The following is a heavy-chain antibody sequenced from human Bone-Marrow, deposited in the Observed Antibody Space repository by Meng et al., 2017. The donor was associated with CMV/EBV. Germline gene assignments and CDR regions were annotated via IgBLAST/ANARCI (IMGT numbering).Heavy chain of an antibody. CDR1: GYTFTSYG. V-gene: IGHV1-18*01. D-gene: IGHD3-3*01. CDR2: ISAYNGFT. J-gene: IGHJ6*02. Sequence: ASVKVSCKASGYTFTSYGISWVRQAPGQGLEWMGWISAYNGFTNYAQKIQERVTMTTDTSTSTAYMELRSLRSDDTAVYYCAREKEGITIFGVVIATYGMDVWGQGTTVTVSS. CDR3: AREKEGITIFGVVIATYGMDV.